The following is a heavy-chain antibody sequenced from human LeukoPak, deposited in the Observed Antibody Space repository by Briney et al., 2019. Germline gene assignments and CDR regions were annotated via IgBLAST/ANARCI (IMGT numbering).Heavy chain of an antibody. J-gene: IGHJ4*02. D-gene: IGHD3-22*01. V-gene: IGHV1-2*02. CDR1: GYTFTGYY. CDR3: ARYRPPITMIVVVITTHFDY. CDR2: INPNSGGT. Sequence: ASVKVSCKASGYTFTGYYMHWVRQAPGQGLEWMGWINPNSGGTNYAQKFQGRVTMTRDTSISTAYMELSRLRSDDTAVYYCARYRPPITMIVVVITTHFDYWGQGTLVTVSS.